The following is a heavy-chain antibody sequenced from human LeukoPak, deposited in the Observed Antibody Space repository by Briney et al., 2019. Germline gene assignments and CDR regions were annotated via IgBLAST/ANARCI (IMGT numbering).Heavy chain of an antibody. D-gene: IGHD2-15*01. CDR1: GYTFTSYA. V-gene: IGHV7-4-1*02. CDR2: INTNTGNP. CDR3: ARKSVAATPRDIVYRYYSMDV. Sequence: RASVKVSCKASGYTFTSYAMNWVRQAPGQGLEWMGCINTNTGNPTYAQGFTGRFVFSLDTSVSTAYLQISSLKAEDTAVYYCARKSVAATPRDIVYRYYSMDVWGKGTTVTVSS. J-gene: IGHJ6*03.